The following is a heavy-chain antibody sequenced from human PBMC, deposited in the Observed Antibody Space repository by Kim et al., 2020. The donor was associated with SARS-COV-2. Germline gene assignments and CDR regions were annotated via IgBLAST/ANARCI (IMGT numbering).Heavy chain of an antibody. CDR2: ITYDGSNN. CDR1: GFTFRNYA. CDR3: ATDLAPWLTSRYFYG. J-gene: IGHJ6*01. V-gene: IGHV3-30*04. Sequence: GGSLRLSCAASGFTFRNYALHWVRQAPGKGLEWVGVITYDGSNNYYADAVKGRCTITRDNANDTLYVHMHILSMENTALYFCATDLAPWLTSRYFYG. D-gene: IGHD6-19*01.